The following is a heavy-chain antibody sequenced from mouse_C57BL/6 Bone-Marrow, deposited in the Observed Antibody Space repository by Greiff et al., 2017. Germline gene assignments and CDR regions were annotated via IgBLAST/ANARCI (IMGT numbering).Heavy chain of an antibody. CDR3: ARPDSSGYYYAMDY. Sequence: EVKVEESGGGLVKPGGSLKLSCAASGFTFSDYGMHWVRQAPEKGLEWVAYISCGSSTIYYADTVKGRFTISRDNAKNTLFLQMTSLRSEDTAMYYCARPDSSGYYYAMDYWGQGTSVTVSS. D-gene: IGHD3-2*02. CDR1: GFTFSDYG. J-gene: IGHJ4*01. V-gene: IGHV5-17*01. CDR2: ISCGSSTI.